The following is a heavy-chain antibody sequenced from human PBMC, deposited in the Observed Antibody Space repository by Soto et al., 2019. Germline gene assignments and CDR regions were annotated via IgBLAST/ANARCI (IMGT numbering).Heavy chain of an antibody. Sequence: PGGSLRLSCAASGFTFSSYAMSWVRQAPGTGLEWVSSISDSGGSTYYADSVKGRFTISRDNSKNTLFLQVNSLRAEDTAVYYCAQIKDTAGCQYWGQGTLVTVSS. D-gene: IGHD6-19*01. J-gene: IGHJ4*02. CDR1: GFTFSSYA. CDR2: ISDSGGST. V-gene: IGHV3-23*01. CDR3: AQIKDTAGCQY.